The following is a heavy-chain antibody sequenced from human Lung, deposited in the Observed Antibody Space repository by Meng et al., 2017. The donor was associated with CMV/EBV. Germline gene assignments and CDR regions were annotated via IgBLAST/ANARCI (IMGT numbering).Heavy chain of an antibody. V-gene: IGHV1-69*10. CDR1: GGTLSSYA. D-gene: IGHD1-26*01. CDR2: IIPILGIV. Sequence: VSCKASGGTLSSYARSWVRQAPGQGLEWMGDIIPILGIVNYAQKFRGRVTITADRATGTAYMELSSLRSEDTAVYYCARTLGSYYDYWGQGTLVTVSS. J-gene: IGHJ4*02. CDR3: ARTLGSYYDY.